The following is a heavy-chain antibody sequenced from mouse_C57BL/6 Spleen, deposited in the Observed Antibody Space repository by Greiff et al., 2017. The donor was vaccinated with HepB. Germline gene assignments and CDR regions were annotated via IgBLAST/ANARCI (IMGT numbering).Heavy chain of an antibody. CDR1: GYTFTSYW. V-gene: IGHV1-64*01. Sequence: QVHVKQSGAELVKPGASVKLSCKASGYTFTSYWMHWVKQRPGQGLEWIGMIHPNSGSTNYNEKFKSKATLTVDKSSSTAYMPLSSLTSEDSAVYYCARVSTVGYWYFDVWGTGTTVTVSS. CDR3: ARVSTVGYWYFDV. CDR2: IHPNSGST. J-gene: IGHJ1*03. D-gene: IGHD1-1*01.